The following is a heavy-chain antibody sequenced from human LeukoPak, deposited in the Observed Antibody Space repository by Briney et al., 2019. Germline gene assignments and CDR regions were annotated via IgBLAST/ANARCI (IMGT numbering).Heavy chain of an antibody. D-gene: IGHD5-18*01. CDR3: ARLNVDTAMAIDY. J-gene: IGHJ4*02. Sequence: GESLKISCKGSGYSFTSYWIGWVRQMPGKGLEWMGIIYPGDSDTRYSPSFQGQVTISADKSISTAYLRWSSLKASDTAMYYCARLNVDTAMAIDYWGQGTLVTVSS. V-gene: IGHV5-51*01. CDR2: IYPGDSDT. CDR1: GYSFTSYW.